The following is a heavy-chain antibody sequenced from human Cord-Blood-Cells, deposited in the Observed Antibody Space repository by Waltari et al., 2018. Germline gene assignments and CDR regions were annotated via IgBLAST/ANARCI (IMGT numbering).Heavy chain of an antibody. V-gene: IGHV4-34*01. D-gene: IGHD3-22*01. CDR1: GGSFSGYY. Sequence: QVQLQQWGAGLLKPSETLSLTCAVYGGSFSGYYWSWIRQPPGKGLEWIGEINHSGSTNYNPSLKSRVTISVDTSKNQFSLKLSSVTATDTAVYCCARHVPDYYDSSGYYLDYWGQGTLVTVSS. CDR3: ARHVPDYYDSSGYYLDY. J-gene: IGHJ4*02. CDR2: INHSGST.